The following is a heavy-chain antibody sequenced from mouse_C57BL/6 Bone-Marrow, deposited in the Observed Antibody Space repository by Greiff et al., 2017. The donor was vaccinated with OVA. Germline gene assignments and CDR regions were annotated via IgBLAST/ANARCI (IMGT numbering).Heavy chain of an antibody. CDR2: ISYDGSN. CDR3: ARRGDYDEH. V-gene: IGHV3-6*01. D-gene: IGHD2-4*01. J-gene: IGHJ2*01. Sequence: EVLLQESGPGLVKPSQSLSLTCSVTGYSITSGYYWNWIRQFPGNKLEWMGYISYDGSNNYNPLLKNLIYINRDTSKNQFILKLNAVTTEETATYYCARRGDYDEHWGKGTTLTVSS. CDR1: GYSITSGYY.